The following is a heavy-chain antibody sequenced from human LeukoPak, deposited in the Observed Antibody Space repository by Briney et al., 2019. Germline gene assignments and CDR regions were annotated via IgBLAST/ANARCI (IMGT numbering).Heavy chain of an antibody. CDR2: IYSGGST. CDR1: GFTVGSSY. D-gene: IGHD1-26*01. CDR3: AKDRRGGSYYAATLDI. V-gene: IGHV3-53*01. J-gene: IGHJ3*02. Sequence: PGGSLRLSCAASGFTVGSSYMDWVRQAPGKGLEWVSVIYSGGSTYYADSVKGRFTISRDNSKNTLYLQMNSLRAEDTATYYCAKDRRGGSYYAATLDIWGQGTMVTVSS.